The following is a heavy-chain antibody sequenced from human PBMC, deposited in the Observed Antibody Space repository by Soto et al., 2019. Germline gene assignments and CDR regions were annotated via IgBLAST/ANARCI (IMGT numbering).Heavy chain of an antibody. CDR1: GGSISSSSYY. CDR3: AREGGLYSYGHWYFDL. J-gene: IGHJ2*01. V-gene: IGHV4-61*05. D-gene: IGHD5-18*01. CDR2: IYYSGST. Sequence: QLQLQESGPGLVKPSETLSLTCTVSGGSISSSSYYWGWIRQPPGKGLEWIGYIYYSGSTNYNPSLKSRVTISVDTSKNQFSLKLSSVTAADTAVYYCAREGGLYSYGHWYFDLWGRGTLVTVSS.